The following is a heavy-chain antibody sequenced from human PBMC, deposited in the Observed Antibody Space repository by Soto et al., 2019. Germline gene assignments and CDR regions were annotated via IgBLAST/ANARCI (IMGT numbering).Heavy chain of an antibody. J-gene: IGHJ1*01. Sequence: QVQLQESGPGLVKPSETLSLTCTVSGASMIGNYWTWVRQPPGKGLEWIGNMFYSGTTNYNPSLKSRVTMSLGTSMNQFSLRLSSVTAADTAVYYCARPNMWYGKIQDWGQGTLVTVSS. CDR3: ARPNMWYGKIQD. CDR2: MFYSGTT. V-gene: IGHV4-59*01. D-gene: IGHD2-15*01. CDR1: GASMIGNY.